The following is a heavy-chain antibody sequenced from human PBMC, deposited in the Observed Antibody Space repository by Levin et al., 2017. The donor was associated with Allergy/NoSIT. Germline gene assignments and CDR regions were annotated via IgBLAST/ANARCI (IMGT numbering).Heavy chain of an antibody. Sequence: GGSLRLSCAASGFTFSSYAMHWVRQAPGKGLEWVAVISYDGSNKYYADSVKGRFTISRDNSKNTLYLQMNSLRAEDTAVYYCAPSPVLGIAAAALDYWGQGTLVTVSS. CDR3: APSPVLGIAAAALDY. D-gene: IGHD6-13*01. V-gene: IGHV3-30-3*01. J-gene: IGHJ4*02. CDR2: ISYDGSNK. CDR1: GFTFSSYA.